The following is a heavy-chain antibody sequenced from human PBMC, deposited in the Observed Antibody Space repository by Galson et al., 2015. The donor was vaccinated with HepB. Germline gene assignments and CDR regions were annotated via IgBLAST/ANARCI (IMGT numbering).Heavy chain of an antibody. J-gene: IGHJ4*02. CDR3: TRLGDLSGYSSR. CDR1: GFTFSGSA. V-gene: IGHV3-73*01. Sequence: SLRLSCAASGFTFSGSAMHWVRQASGRGLEWVGRIGSKANSYATAYAASVKGRFTISRDDSKNTAYMQMNSLKTEDTAGYYCTRLGDLSGYSSRWGQGTLVTVSS. D-gene: IGHD6-13*01. CDR2: IGSKANSYAT.